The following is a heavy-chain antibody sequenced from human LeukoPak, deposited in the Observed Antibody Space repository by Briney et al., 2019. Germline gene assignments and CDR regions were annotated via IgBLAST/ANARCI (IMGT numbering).Heavy chain of an antibody. Sequence: SETLSLTCTVSGGSVSSGSYYWSWIRQPPGKGLEWIGYIYYSGSTNYNPSLKSRVTISVDTSKNQFSLKLSSVTAADTAVYYCAREGVRVAATTNDAFDIWGQGTMVTVSS. CDR1: GGSVSSGSYY. D-gene: IGHD1-26*01. CDR2: IYYSGST. J-gene: IGHJ3*02. CDR3: AREGVRVAATTNDAFDI. V-gene: IGHV4-61*01.